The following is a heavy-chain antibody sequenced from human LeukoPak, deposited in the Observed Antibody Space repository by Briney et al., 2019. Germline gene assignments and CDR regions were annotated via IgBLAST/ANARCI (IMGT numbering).Heavy chain of an antibody. V-gene: IGHV3-23*01. J-gene: IGHJ2*01. D-gene: IGHD3-22*01. Sequence: SGGSLRLSCAASGFTFSTFGMSWVRQAPGKGLEWVSAISGNGGNTYYADSVKGRFTISRDNSKNTLYLQMNSLRAEDTALYYCARAIVYWFFDLWGRGTLVTVSS. CDR1: GFTFSTFG. CDR3: ARAIVYWFFDL. CDR2: ISGNGGNT.